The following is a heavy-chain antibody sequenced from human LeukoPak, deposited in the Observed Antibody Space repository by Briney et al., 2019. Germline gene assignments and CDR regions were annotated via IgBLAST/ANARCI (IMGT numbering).Heavy chain of an antibody. V-gene: IGHV5-51*01. CDR3: GRRHCSGGSCYANFDY. J-gene: IGHJ4*02. CDR2: IDPGDSPT. D-gene: IGHD2-15*01. Sequence: GESLKTSWKGSGYSFTNYWIGWVRQMPGKGLEWMGIIDPGDSPTRYSPSFHRPVTISADKSISTAYLQWRSLEASHTAIYYCGRRHCSGGSCYANFDYWGQGTLVTVSS. CDR1: GYSFTNYW.